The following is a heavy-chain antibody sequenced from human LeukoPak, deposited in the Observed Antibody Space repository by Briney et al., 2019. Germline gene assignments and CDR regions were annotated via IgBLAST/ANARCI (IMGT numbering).Heavy chain of an antibody. D-gene: IGHD2-15*01. CDR3: ASEIVVVVAATRDY. CDR1: GFTFSSYA. V-gene: IGHV3-30-3*01. CDR2: ISYDGSNK. Sequence: GGSLRLSFAASGFTFSSYAMHWVRQAPGKGLEWVAVISYDGSNKYYADSVKGRFTISRDNSKNTLYLQMNSLRAEDTAVYYCASEIVVVVAATRDYWGQGTLVTVSS. J-gene: IGHJ4*02.